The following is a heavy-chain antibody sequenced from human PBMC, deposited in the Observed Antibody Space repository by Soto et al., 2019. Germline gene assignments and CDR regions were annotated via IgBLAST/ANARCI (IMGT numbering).Heavy chain of an antibody. CDR3: AHRVLRTVFGLVTTTAIYFDF. D-gene: IGHD3-3*01. CDR1: GFSLTTSGVG. J-gene: IGHJ4*02. Sequence: QITWNESGPTQVKPRQTLTLTCTFSGFSLTTSGVGVGWIRQSPGKAPKWLALIYWDDDKRYSPSLKSRLTITKDTSKNQVFLTMADLDPADTATYYCAHRVLRTVFGLVTTTAIYFDFWGQGTPVAVSS. V-gene: IGHV2-5*02. CDR2: IYWDDDK.